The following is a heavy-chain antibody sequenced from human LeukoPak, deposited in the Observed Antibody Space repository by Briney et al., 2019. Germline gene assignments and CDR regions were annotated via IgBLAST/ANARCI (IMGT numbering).Heavy chain of an antibody. CDR2: MYHSGST. V-gene: IGHV4-39*07. CDR1: GGSISSSSYY. D-gene: IGHD6-6*01. J-gene: IGHJ6*03. Sequence: PSETLSLTCTVSGGSISSSSYYWGWIRQPPGKGLEWIGSMYHSGSTYYNPSLKSRVTILVDTSKNQFSLKLNSVTAADTAVYYCASTRGAARPYYYYYMDVWGKGTTVTVSS. CDR3: ASTRGAARPYYYYYMDV.